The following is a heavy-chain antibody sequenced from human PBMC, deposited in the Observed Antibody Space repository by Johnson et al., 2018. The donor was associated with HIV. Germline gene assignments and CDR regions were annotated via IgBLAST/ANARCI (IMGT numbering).Heavy chain of an antibody. D-gene: IGHD6-25*01. J-gene: IGHJ3*02. CDR3: ATLAALYAFDI. CDR2: ISSSGGTK. CDR1: GFTFSSYA. Sequence: VQLVESGGGLVQPGGSLRLSCAASGFTFSSYAMHWIRQAPGKGLDWVSYISSSGGTKYYADSVKGRFIISRDNSKNTLYLQMNSLRAEDTAVYYCATLAALYAFDIWGQGTMVTVSS. V-gene: IGHV3-48*01.